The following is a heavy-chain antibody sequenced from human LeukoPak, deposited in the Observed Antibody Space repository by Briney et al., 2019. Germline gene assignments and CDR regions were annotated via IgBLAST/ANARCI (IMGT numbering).Heavy chain of an antibody. Sequence: GGSLRLSCAASGFTFSSYAMSWVRQAPGKGLEWVSAISGSGGSTYYADSVKGRFTISRDNSKNTLYLQMNSLRAEDTAVYYCAKGGEVTTVTPGYYFDYWGQGTLVTVSS. CDR1: GFTFSSYA. V-gene: IGHV3-23*01. J-gene: IGHJ4*02. CDR2: ISGSGGST. CDR3: AKGGEVTTVTPGYYFDY. D-gene: IGHD4-17*01.